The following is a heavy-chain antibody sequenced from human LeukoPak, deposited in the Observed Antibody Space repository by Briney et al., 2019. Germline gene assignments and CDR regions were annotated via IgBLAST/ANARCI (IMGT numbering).Heavy chain of an antibody. CDR2: IRYDGSNK. CDR3: ATRNLNYVDDFDY. D-gene: IGHD4-17*01. CDR1: GFTFTSYG. Sequence: GGSLRLSCAASGFTFTSYGMHWVRQAPGKGLEWVAFIRYDGSNKYYADSVKGRFTVSRDISKNTLYLQMNNLRAEDTAVYYCATRNLNYVDDFDYWGQGILVTVSS. V-gene: IGHV3-30*02. J-gene: IGHJ4*02.